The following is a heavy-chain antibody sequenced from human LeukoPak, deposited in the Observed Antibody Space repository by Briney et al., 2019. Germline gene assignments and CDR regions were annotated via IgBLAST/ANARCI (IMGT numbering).Heavy chain of an antibody. Sequence: ASVKVSCKASGYTFTSYYMHWVRQAPGQGLEWMGWISAYIGNTNYAQKLQGRVTMTTDTSTGTAYMELRSLTSDDTAVYYCARAWDCSSTTCYVYFDYWGQGSLATVSS. J-gene: IGHJ4*02. CDR1: GYTFTSYY. D-gene: IGHD2-2*01. CDR3: ARAWDCSSTTCYVYFDY. CDR2: ISAYIGNT. V-gene: IGHV1-18*04.